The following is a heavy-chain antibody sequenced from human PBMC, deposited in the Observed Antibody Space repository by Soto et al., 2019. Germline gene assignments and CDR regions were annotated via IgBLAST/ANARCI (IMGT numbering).Heavy chain of an antibody. CDR3: ARALSWVTGDRFSMDY. J-gene: IGHJ4*02. CDR1: GYTFTSYA. D-gene: IGHD7-27*01. V-gene: IGHV1-3*01. Sequence: ASVKVSCKASGYTFTSYAMHWVRQAPGQRLEWMGWINAGNGNTKYSQKFQGRVTITRDTSASTAYMELSSLRSEDTAVYYCARALSWVTGDRFSMDYWGQGTLVTVSS. CDR2: INAGNGNT.